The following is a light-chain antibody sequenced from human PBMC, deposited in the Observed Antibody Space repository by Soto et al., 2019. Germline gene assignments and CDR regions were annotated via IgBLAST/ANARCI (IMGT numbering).Light chain of an antibody. J-gene: IGLJ1*01. CDR2: DVS. CDR3: SSYTSSSTPFYV. Sequence: LTQPASVSGSPGHSITISCTGTSSDVGGYNYVSWYQQHPGKAPKLMIYDVSNRPSGVSNRFSGSKSGNTASLTISGLQAEDEADYYCSSYTSSSTPFYVFGTGTKVTVL. CDR1: SSDVGGYNY. V-gene: IGLV2-14*01.